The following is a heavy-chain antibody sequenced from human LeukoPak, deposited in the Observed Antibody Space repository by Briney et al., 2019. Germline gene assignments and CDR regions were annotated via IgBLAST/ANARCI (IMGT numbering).Heavy chain of an antibody. CDR3: ARARWGDEFDY. CDR1: EFTFSSYG. V-gene: IGHV3-30*02. J-gene: IGHJ4*02. CDR2: IQYDGSDE. D-gene: IGHD3-10*01. Sequence: PGGSLRLSCVASEFTFSSYGMHWVRQAPGKGLEWVAFIQYDGSDEKYGDSVKGRFTISRDNAKNSLYLQMNSLRAEDTAVYYCARARWGDEFDYWGQGTLVTVSS.